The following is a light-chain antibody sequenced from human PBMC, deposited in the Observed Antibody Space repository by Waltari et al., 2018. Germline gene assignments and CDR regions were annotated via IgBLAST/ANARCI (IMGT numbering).Light chain of an antibody. CDR1: QTAAANY. V-gene: IGKV3-20*01. Sequence: EFVLTQSPRSLSLSPGETATLSCRASQTAAANYLPWYQQKPGQAPRLLIYKTSNRATGIPDRFIGSGSGTDFTLTISRLEPEDSAVYYCHQYGVTPLFTFGPGTTV. CDR3: HQYGVTPLFT. CDR2: KTS. J-gene: IGKJ3*01.